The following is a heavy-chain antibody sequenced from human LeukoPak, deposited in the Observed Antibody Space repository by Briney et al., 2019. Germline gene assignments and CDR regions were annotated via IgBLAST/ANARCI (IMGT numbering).Heavy chain of an antibody. Sequence: GGSLRLSCAASGFTFSSYWMHWVRQAPGKGLKWVANIKQDGSDKYYVDSVKGRFTISRDNAKNSLYLQMNSLRAEDTAIYYCATSTAAAGTDWGQGTLVTVSS. V-gene: IGHV3-7*03. CDR2: IKQDGSDK. J-gene: IGHJ4*02. CDR1: GFTFSSYW. D-gene: IGHD6-13*01. CDR3: ATSTAAAGTD.